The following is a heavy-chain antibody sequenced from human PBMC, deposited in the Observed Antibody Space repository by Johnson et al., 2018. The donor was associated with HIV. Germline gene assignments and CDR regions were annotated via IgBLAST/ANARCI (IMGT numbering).Heavy chain of an antibody. D-gene: IGHD1-26*01. CDR3: AKNNQVWGLLPVDAFDI. CDR2: ISSSGSTI. Sequence: QVQLVESGGGLVKPGGSLRLSCAVSGFTFSDYYMSWIRQAPGKGLEWVSYISSSGSTIYYADSVKGRFTIYRDNSKNTLYLQVNSLRPEDTAVYYCAKNNQVWGLLPVDAFDIWGQGTLITVSS. V-gene: IGHV3-11*04. CDR1: GFTFSDYY. J-gene: IGHJ3*02.